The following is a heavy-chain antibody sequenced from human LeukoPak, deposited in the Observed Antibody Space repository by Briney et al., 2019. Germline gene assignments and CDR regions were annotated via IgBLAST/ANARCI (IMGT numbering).Heavy chain of an antibody. V-gene: IGHV3-48*03. D-gene: IGHD1/OR15-1a*01. CDR1: GFTFSNYE. CDR2: ISAIDSTT. J-gene: IGHJ4*02. Sequence: PGGSLRLSCAASGFTFSNYEMNWVRQAPGKGLEWVSYISAIDSTTYYADSVMGRFSISRDNSQDTLSLQMNSLRAEDTAVYYCAKISWDGRGTFDWGRGTLVTVSS. CDR3: AKISWDGRGTFD.